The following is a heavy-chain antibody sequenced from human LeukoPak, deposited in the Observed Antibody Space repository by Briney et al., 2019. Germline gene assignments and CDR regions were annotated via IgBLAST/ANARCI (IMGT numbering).Heavy chain of an antibody. Sequence: GGSLRLSCAASGFTFSSYAMHGVRQAPAKGQKWVEVISYDGSNKYYADSVKGRFTISRDNSKNTLYLQMNSLRAEDTAVYYCAREFAAYSTDYWGQGTLVTVSS. V-gene: IGHV3-30*01. CDR2: ISYDGSNK. CDR3: AREFAAYSTDY. D-gene: IGHD2-21*01. J-gene: IGHJ4*02. CDR1: GFTFSSYA.